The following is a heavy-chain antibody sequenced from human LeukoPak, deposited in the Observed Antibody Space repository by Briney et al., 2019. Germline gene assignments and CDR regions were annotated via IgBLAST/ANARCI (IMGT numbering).Heavy chain of an antibody. CDR1: GFTFSNAW. CDR2: IKSKTDGGTT. J-gene: IGHJ4*02. CDR3: IYDSSGYYYLFDY. Sequence: GGSLRLSCAASGFTFSNAWMSWVRQAPGKGLEGVGRIKSKTDGGTTDYAAPVKGRFTISRDDSKNTLYLQMNSLKTEDTAVYYCIYDSSGYYYLFDYWGQGTLVTVSS. D-gene: IGHD3-22*01. V-gene: IGHV3-15*01.